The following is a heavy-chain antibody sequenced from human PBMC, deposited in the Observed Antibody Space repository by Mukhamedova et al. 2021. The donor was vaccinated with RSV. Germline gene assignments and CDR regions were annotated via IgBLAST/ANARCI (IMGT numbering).Heavy chain of an antibody. J-gene: IGHJ3*02. CDR2: ISYDGSNK. CDR1: SSYA. CDR3: ARGQYSSSWYDYAFVI. Sequence: SSYAMHWVRQAPGKGLEWVAVISYDGSNKYYADSVKGRFTISRDNSKNTLYLQMNSLRAEDTAVYYCARGQYSSSWYDYAFVIW. V-gene: IGHV3-30*04. D-gene: IGHD6-13*01.